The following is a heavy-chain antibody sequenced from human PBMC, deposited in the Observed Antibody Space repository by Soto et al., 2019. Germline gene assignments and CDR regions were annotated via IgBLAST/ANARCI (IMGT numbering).Heavy chain of an antibody. J-gene: IGHJ4*02. CDR3: AKDRLPYGDYELGY. CDR1: GFTFSSYG. Sequence: QVQLVESGGGVVQPGRSLRLSCAASGFTFSSYGMHWVRQAPGKGLEWVAVISYDGSNKYYADSVKGRFTISRDNSKNTLYLQMNSLRAEDTAVYYCAKDRLPYGDYELGYWGQGTLVTVSS. V-gene: IGHV3-30*18. CDR2: ISYDGSNK. D-gene: IGHD4-17*01.